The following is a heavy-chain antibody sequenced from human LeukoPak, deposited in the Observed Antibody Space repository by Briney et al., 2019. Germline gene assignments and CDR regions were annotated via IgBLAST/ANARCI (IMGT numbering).Heavy chain of an antibody. CDR2: ISAYNSNT. CDR1: GYTFTSYG. CDR3: ARAGPFSYYDFWSGYYLLFDY. Sequence: ASVKVSCKASGYTFTSYGISWVRQAPGQGLEWMGWISAYNSNTNYAQKLQGRVTMTTDTSTSTAYMELRGLRSDDTAVYYCARAGPFSYYDFWSGYYLLFDYWGQGTLVTVSS. J-gene: IGHJ4*02. D-gene: IGHD3-3*01. V-gene: IGHV1-18*01.